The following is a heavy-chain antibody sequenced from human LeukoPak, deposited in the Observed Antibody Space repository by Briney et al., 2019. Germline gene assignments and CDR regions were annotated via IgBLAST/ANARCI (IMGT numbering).Heavy chain of an antibody. V-gene: IGHV1-18*01. D-gene: IGHD1-26*01. CDR3: ARKAVWIVGATAAFDI. Sequence: GASVKVSCKASGYTFTSYGISWVRQAPGQGLEWMGWISAYNGNTNYAQKLQGRVTITADESTSTAYMELSSLRSEDTAVYYCARKAVWIVGATAAFDIWGQGTMVTVSS. CDR1: GYTFTSYG. CDR2: ISAYNGNT. J-gene: IGHJ3*02.